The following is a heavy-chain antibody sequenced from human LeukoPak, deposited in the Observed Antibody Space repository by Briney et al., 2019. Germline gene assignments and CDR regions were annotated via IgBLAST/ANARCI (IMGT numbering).Heavy chain of an antibody. Sequence: GGSLRLSCAASGFTFNSYAMSWVRQAPGKGLEWVSAISGSGGSTYYADSVKGRFTISRDNSKNTLYLQMNSLRAEDTAVYYCASGLRTIGAFDIWGQGTMVTVSS. D-gene: IGHD4-17*01. V-gene: IGHV3-23*01. J-gene: IGHJ3*02. CDR1: GFTFNSYA. CDR2: ISGSGGST. CDR3: ASGLRTIGAFDI.